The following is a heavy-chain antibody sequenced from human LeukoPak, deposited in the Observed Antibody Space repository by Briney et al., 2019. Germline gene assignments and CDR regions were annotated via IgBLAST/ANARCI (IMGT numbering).Heavy chain of an antibody. Sequence: GGSLRLSCAASGFTFSSYSMNWVRQAPGKGLEWVSYISSSSSTTYYADSVRGRFTISRDNSRNTLYLQMNSLRAEDTAIYYCAKNGDRGAYCSGGTCYPYYYYYMDVWGKGTTVTISS. CDR3: AKNGDRGAYCSGGTCYPYYYYYMDV. CDR1: GFTFSSYS. D-gene: IGHD2-15*01. V-gene: IGHV3-48*01. CDR2: ISSSSSTT. J-gene: IGHJ6*03.